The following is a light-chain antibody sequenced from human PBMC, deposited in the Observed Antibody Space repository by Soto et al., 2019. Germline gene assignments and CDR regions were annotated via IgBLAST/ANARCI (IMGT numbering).Light chain of an antibody. Sequence: EIVLTQSPGTLSLSPGERATLSCRASQSVSSSYLAWYQQKPGQAPRLLIYGASSRATGIPDRFSGRGSGTDFTHTISRLEPEDFAVYYCQQYGSSGYTFGQGTKLEIK. CDR3: QQYGSSGYT. CDR1: QSVSSSY. V-gene: IGKV3-20*01. CDR2: GAS. J-gene: IGKJ2*01.